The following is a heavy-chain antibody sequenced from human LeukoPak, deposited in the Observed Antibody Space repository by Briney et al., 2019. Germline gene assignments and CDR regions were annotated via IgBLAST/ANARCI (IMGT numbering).Heavy chain of an antibody. CDR1: GFTFSSYS. CDR3: VREATGYSFADY. J-gene: IGHJ4*02. D-gene: IGHD1-26*01. CDR2: ISYDGSNK. Sequence: GGSLRLSCAASGFTFSSYSMNWVRQAPGKGLEWVAVISYDGSNKYYADSVKGRFTISRDNSKNTLYLQMNSLTAEDTAVYYCVREATGYSFADYWGQGTLVSVSS. V-gene: IGHV3-30*03.